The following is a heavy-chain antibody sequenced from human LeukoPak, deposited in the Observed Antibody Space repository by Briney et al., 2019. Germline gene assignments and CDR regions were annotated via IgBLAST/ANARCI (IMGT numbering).Heavy chain of an antibody. Sequence: SETLSLTCTVSGXSISSYYGSWIRQPPGKGLEWIGYIYYSGSTKYNPSLKSRVTVSEGTSKNQFSLKLSSVTAADTAVYYCARADTYYGSGSYFYYFDYWGQGTLVTVSS. CDR2: IYYSGST. CDR3: ARADTYYGSGSYFYYFDY. J-gene: IGHJ4*02. V-gene: IGHV4-59*01. D-gene: IGHD3-10*01. CDR1: GXSISSYY.